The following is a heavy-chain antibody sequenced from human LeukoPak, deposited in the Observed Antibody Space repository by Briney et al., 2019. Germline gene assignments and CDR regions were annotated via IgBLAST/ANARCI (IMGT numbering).Heavy chain of an antibody. CDR3: ARGGYSGTEKPNDY. V-gene: IGHV1-2*02. CDR2: INPNSGGT. Sequence: VASVTVSCKASGYTFSGYYMHWVRQAPGQGLEWMGWINPNSGGTYYAQNFQGRVTMPRDTSITTAYMELSRLRSDDTAVYYCARGGYSGTEKPNDYWGQGTQVTVSS. D-gene: IGHD1-26*01. CDR1: GYTFSGYY. J-gene: IGHJ4*02.